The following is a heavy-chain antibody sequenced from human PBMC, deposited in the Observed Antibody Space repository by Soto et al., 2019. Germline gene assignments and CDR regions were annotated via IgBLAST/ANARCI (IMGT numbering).Heavy chain of an antibody. CDR3: AKDVDGLEWLYYYGMDV. V-gene: IGHV3-23*01. CDR2: ISGSGYST. CDR1: GFTFTSYA. J-gene: IGHJ6*02. Sequence: GGSLRLSCAASGFTFTSYAMSWVRQAPGKRLEWVSGISGSGYSTHSADSGKGRFIISRDNSKNTLYLQMNSLRAEDTAVYYCAKDVDGLEWLYYYGMDVWGQGTTVTVSS. D-gene: IGHD3-3*01.